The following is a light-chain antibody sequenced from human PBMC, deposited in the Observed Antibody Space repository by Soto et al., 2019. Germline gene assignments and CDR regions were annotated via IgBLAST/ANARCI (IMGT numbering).Light chain of an antibody. CDR3: AAWYDGLKGWL. V-gene: IGLV1-44*01. J-gene: IGLJ2*01. Sequence: QSVLTQPPSTSGTPGQRVTISCSGTISNIGGNTVNWYQQVPGSAPKLLIYRDDHRPSGGPDRFSGSKSATSASLAISGLQSEDEADYYCAAWYDGLKGWLFGGGTKLTVL. CDR1: ISNIGGNT. CDR2: RDD.